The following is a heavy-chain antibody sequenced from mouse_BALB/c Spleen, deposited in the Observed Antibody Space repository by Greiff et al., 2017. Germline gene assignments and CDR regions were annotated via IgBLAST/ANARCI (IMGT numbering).Heavy chain of an antibody. CDR1: GYSITSDYA. D-gene: IGHD2-4*01. CDR2: ISYSGST. V-gene: IGHV3-2*02. CDR3: ATIYYDYEVYFDV. J-gene: IGHJ1*01. Sequence: EVQLVESGPGLVKPSQSLSLTCTVTGYSITSDYAWNWIRQFPGNKLEWMGYISYSGSTSYNPSLKSRISITRDTSKNQFFLQLNSVTTEDTATYYCATIYYDYEVYFDVWGAGTTVTVSS.